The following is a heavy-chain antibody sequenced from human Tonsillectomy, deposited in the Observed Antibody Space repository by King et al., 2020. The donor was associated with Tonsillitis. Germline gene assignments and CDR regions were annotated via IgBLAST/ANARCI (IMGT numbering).Heavy chain of an antibody. D-gene: IGHD3-22*01. CDR3: AGGRLGYYDTSGYLYFDY. J-gene: IGHJ4*02. CDR2: IYSAGNT. V-gene: IGHV3-53*04. Sequence: EVQLVESGGGLVQPGGSLRLSCEASGFTVSSSYVSWVRQAPGKGLEWVSVIYSAGNTYYADSVKGRFTMSRHNSKNTLFLQMNSLRAEDTAVYYCAGGRLGYYDTSGYLYFDYWGQGTLVTVSS. CDR1: GFTVSSSY.